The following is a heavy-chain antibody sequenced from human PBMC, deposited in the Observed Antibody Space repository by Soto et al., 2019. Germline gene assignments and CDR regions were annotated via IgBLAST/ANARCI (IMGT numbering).Heavy chain of an antibody. Sequence: QVPLVQSETEAKKPGASVKVSCKTSGYTFSSYGINWVRQAPGQGLEWRGWISGYDGTTTYAQKHQDRFTMTTDTSTSTVYMELRSLKSDDTAVYYCARRAVWGSHAPFDYWGQGTVVTVSS. D-gene: IGHD3-16*01. J-gene: IGHJ4*02. V-gene: IGHV1-18*01. CDR1: GYTFSSYG. CDR3: ARRAVWGSHAPFDY. CDR2: ISGYDGTT.